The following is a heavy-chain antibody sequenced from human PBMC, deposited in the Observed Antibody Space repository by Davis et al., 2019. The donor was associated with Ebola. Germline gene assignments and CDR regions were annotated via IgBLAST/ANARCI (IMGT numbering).Heavy chain of an antibody. V-gene: IGHV4-34*01. D-gene: IGHD5-18*01. CDR3: ARHHQSGYSYGYLAGYYYGMAV. J-gene: IGHJ6*02. Sequence: MPSETLSLTCAVYGGSFSGYYWSWIRQPPGKGLEWIGEINHSGSTNYNPSLKSRVTISVDTSKNQFSLKLSSVTAADTAVYYCARHHQSGYSYGYLAGYYYGMAVWGQGTTVTVSS. CDR2: INHSGST. CDR1: GGSFSGYY.